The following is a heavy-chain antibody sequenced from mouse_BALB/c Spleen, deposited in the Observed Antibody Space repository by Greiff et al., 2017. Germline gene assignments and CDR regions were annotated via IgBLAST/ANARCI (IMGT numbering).Heavy chain of an antibody. CDR3: APIYYGNYVCAY. J-gene: IGHJ3*01. CDR2: IDPSDSYT. CDR1: GYTFTSYW. Sequence: QVQLQQPGAELVKPGASVKLSCKASGYTFTSYWMHWVKQRPGQGLEWIGEIDPSDSYTNYNQKFKGKATLTVDKSSSTAYMQLSSLTSEDSAVYYCAPIYYGNYVCAYWGQGTLVTVSA. V-gene: IGHV1-69*02. D-gene: IGHD2-1*01.